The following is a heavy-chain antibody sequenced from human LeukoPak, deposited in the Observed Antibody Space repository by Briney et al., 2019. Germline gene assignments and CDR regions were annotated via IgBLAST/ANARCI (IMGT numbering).Heavy chain of an antibody. CDR2: IHHSKSS. D-gene: IGHD2-21*02. CDR1: GGSFSGYY. Sequence: SETLSLTCAVYGGSFSGYYWSWIRQPPGKGLEWIGEIHHSKSSNYYPSLKSRVTISVDKSKNQFSLELNSVTAADTAVYYCARGGDWLFDYWGQGILVTVSS. J-gene: IGHJ4*02. V-gene: IGHV4-34*01. CDR3: ARGGDWLFDY.